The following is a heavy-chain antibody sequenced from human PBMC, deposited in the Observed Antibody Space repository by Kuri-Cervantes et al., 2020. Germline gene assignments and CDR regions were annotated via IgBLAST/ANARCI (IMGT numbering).Heavy chain of an antibody. V-gene: IGHV1-18*01. CDR1: GYTFTSYG. J-gene: IGHJ6*02. CDR3: ARGLPRGVVTPSYYYYGRDV. D-gene: IGHD3-3*01. Sequence: ASVKVSCKASGYTFTSYGISWVRQATGQGLEWMGWISAYNGNTNYAQKFQGRVTMTRNTSISTAYMELSSLRSEDTAVYYCARGLPRGVVTPSYYYYGRDVWGQGTTVTVFS. CDR2: ISAYNGNT.